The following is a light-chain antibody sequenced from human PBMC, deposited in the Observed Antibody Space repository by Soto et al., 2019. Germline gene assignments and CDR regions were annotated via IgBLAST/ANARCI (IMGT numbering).Light chain of an antibody. J-gene: IGKJ2*01. CDR2: LGS. CDR3: MQALQTPYT. CDR1: RSLLHSNGYNY. V-gene: IGKV2-28*01. Sequence: DIVMTQSPLSLPVTPGEPASISCRSSRSLLHSNGYNYLDWYLQKPGQSTQLLIYLGSNRASGVPDRFSGSGSGTYFTLKISREEAEDVRVYYCMQALQTPYTFGQGTKLEIK.